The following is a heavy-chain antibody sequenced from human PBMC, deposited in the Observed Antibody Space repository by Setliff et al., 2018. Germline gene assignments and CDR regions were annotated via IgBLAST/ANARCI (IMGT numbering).Heavy chain of an antibody. D-gene: IGHD6-6*01. CDR3: ARAEYTSSSLYYYMDV. J-gene: IGHJ6*03. Sequence: ASVKVSCKAFRYTFNDYYIHWVRQTPGQGLEWMGRINPSSGGTDDAQNFLGRVTMTGDTAISTAYMELSRLTSDDTAVYYCARAEYTSSSLYYYMDVWGKGTTVTVSS. CDR2: INPSSGGT. CDR1: RYTFNDYY. V-gene: IGHV1-2*06.